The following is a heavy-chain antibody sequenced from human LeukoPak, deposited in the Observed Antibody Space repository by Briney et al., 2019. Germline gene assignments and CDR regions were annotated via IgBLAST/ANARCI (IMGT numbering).Heavy chain of an antibody. V-gene: IGHV3-7*01. CDR2: IKQDGSLG. J-gene: IGHJ5*02. CDR1: GFTFTHYW. Sequence: GGSLRLSCEASGFTFTHYWMRWVRQPPGKGLEWLANIKQDGSLGFYEDSVKGRFTASIDSVKNSLYLHMTRLRVEDTAVYYCVSTSGPWGQGTLVTVSS. CDR3: VSTSGP.